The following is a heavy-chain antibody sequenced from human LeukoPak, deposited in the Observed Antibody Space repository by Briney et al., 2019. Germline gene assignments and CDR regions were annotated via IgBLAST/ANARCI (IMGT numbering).Heavy chain of an antibody. CDR2: ISTSSTNT. D-gene: IGHD3-9*01. V-gene: IGHV1-18*01. CDR1: GYTFTNYG. CDR3: ARDKDWDLEY. J-gene: IGHJ4*02. Sequence: ASVKVSCKTFGYTFTNYGISWMRQAPGQGLEWMGWISTSSTNTKYAQNFQGRVTMTTDTSRSTAYMELRSLRSDDTAVYYCARDKDWDLEYWGQGTLVTVSS.